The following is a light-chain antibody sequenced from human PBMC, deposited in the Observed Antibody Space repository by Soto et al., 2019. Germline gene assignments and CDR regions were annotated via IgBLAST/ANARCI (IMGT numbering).Light chain of an antibody. CDR2: DAS. CDR1: QSIRSW. Sequence: DLQMTQSPSTLSASVGDRVTITCRASQSIRSWLAWYQQKPGKAPQLLIYDASNLESGVPSRFSGSGSGTEFTLTISSLQPDDFATYYCQQYDSFSKTFGRGTRWIS. J-gene: IGKJ1*01. CDR3: QQYDSFSKT. V-gene: IGKV1-5*01.